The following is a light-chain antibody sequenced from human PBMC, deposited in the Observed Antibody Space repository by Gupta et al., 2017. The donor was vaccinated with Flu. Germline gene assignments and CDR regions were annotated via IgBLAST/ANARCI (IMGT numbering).Light chain of an antibody. V-gene: IGLV3-21*02. CDR1: NIESKS. Sequence: LAQSPPVAGAPGQTARISCGGNNIESKSVHWFQQRPGQAPVLVIYDNSDRPSGIPERFSGSNSGNPATLTISRVEAGDEADYYCQVWDNNSEHVVFGGGTQLTVL. CDR3: QVWDNNSEHVV. J-gene: IGLJ2*01. CDR2: DNS.